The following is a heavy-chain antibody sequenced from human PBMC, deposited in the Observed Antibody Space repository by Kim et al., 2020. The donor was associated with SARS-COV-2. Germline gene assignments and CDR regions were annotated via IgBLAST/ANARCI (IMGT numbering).Heavy chain of an antibody. V-gene: IGHV3-23*01. CDR2: ISGSGGST. Sequence: GGSLRLSCAASGFTFSSYAMSWVRQAPGKGLEWVSAISGSGGSTYYADSVKGRFTISRDNSKNTLYLQMNSLRAEDTAVYYCAKGRNIVVVTAIEADYWGQGNLVPVSS. CDR1: GFTFSSYA. D-gene: IGHD2-21*02. J-gene: IGHJ4*02. CDR3: AKGRNIVVVTAIEADY.